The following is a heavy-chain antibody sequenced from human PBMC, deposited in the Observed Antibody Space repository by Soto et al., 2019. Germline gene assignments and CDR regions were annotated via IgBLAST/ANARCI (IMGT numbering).Heavy chain of an antibody. D-gene: IGHD6-13*01. J-gene: IGHJ2*01. CDR1: GGSISSSSYY. Sequence: SETLSLTCTVSGGSISSSSYYWGWIRQPPGKGLEWIGSIYYSGSTYYNPSLKSRVTISVDTSKNQFSLKLSSVTAADTAVYYCARRIAAAGSRWWYFDLWGRGTLVTVSS. CDR3: ARRIAAAGSRWWYFDL. V-gene: IGHV4-39*01. CDR2: IYYSGST.